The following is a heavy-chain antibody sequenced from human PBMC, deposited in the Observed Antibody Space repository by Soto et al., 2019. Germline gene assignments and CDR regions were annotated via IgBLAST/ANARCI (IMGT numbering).Heavy chain of an antibody. V-gene: IGHV3-23*01. CDR1: GFTFSSYA. J-gene: IGHJ4*02. Sequence: EVQLLESGGGLVQPGGSLRLSCAASGFTFSSYAMSWVRQAPGKGLEWVSAISGSGGSTYYADSVKGRFTISRDNSKNTLDLQMNSLRAEDTAVYYCAKDRVLVRGVIPHFDYWGQGTLVTVSS. CDR3: AKDRVLVRGVIPHFDY. D-gene: IGHD3-10*01. CDR2: ISGSGGST.